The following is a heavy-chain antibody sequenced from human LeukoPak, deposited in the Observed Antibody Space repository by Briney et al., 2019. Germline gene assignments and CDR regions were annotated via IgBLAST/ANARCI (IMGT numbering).Heavy chain of an antibody. CDR1: GGTFSSYA. J-gene: IGHJ6*03. CDR2: IIPIFGTA. Sequence: ASVKVSCKASGGTFSSYAISWVRQAPGQGLEWMGGIIPIFGTANYAQKFQGRVTITADKSTSTAYMELSSLRSEDTAVYYCARSLTLPKRMGWLQSTPYYYYYMDVWGKGTTVTVSS. D-gene: IGHD5-24*01. V-gene: IGHV1-69*06. CDR3: ARSLTLPKRMGWLQSTPYYYYYMDV.